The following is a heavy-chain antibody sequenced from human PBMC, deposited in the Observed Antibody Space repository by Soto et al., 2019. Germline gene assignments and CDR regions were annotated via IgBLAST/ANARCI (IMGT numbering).Heavy chain of an antibody. D-gene: IGHD2-2*01. V-gene: IGHV1-18*01. CDR1: GYTFSNYG. Sequence: QVQLVQSGGEVKRPGASVKVSCKTSGYTFSNYGITWVRQAPGQPLEWLGWISLYSDGTNYAQKFQGRVSMTTDTSTTTAYMELRSLRSDDTAVYYCATGVPGAEAWFGPWGQGTLVTVSS. J-gene: IGHJ5*02. CDR2: ISLYSDGT. CDR3: ATGVPGAEAWFGP.